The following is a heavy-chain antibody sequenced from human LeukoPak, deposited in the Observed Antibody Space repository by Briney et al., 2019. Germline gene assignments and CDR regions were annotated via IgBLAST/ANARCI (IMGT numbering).Heavy chain of an antibody. CDR1: GFTFSNYG. J-gene: IGHJ4*02. V-gene: IGHV3-23*01. CDR2: VFGGDTST. Sequence: PGGSLRLSCGASGFTFSNYGMSWVRQAPGKGLGWVSAVFGGDTSTYYTDSAKGRFTISRDNSTNTLYLQMNSLSAEDTAIYYCAKWGDYDVLTGYYDSGYWGQGTLVTVSS. D-gene: IGHD3-9*01. CDR3: AKWGDYDVLTGYYDSGY.